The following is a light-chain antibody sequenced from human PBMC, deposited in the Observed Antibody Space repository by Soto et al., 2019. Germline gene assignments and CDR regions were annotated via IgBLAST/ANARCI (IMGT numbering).Light chain of an antibody. Sequence: EIVMTQSPATLSVSPGERATLSCRASQSVSSNLAWYQQKPGQAPRLLIYGASTRATGIPAMFSGRGSGTEFTLTISSLQSEDFAVYYCQQYNNWPWTFGQGTKVDIK. V-gene: IGKV3-15*01. J-gene: IGKJ1*01. CDR1: QSVSSN. CDR2: GAS. CDR3: QQYNNWPWT.